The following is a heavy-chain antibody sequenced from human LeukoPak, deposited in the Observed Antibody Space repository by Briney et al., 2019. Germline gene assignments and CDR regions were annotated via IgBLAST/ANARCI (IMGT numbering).Heavy chain of an antibody. D-gene: IGHD6-13*01. CDR3: ARDGGAAAAIDS. J-gene: IGHJ4*02. Sequence: GGSLRLSCAASGFTFSSYAMHWVRQAPGKGLEWVAVISYDGSNKYYADSVKGRFTISRDNSKNTLYLQMNSLRAEDTAVYYCARDGGAAAAIDSWGQGTLVTVSS. CDR1: GFTFSSYA. V-gene: IGHV3-30-3*01. CDR2: ISYDGSNK.